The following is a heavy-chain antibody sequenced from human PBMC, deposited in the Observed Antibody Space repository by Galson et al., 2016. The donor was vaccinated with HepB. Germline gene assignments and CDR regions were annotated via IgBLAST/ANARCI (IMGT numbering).Heavy chain of an antibody. D-gene: IGHD2/OR15-2a*01. Sequence: SVKVSCKASGYTFTSFALNWVRQAPGQGLEWMGWINTNTGKPAYAQAFTGRYVFSLDTSVSTAYLEISSLKTEDTAVYFCARLYCNTETCSRYFDYWGQGALVTVSS. CDR3: ARLYCNTETCSRYFDY. CDR1: GYTFTSFA. V-gene: IGHV7-4-1*02. CDR2: INTNTGKP. J-gene: IGHJ4*02.